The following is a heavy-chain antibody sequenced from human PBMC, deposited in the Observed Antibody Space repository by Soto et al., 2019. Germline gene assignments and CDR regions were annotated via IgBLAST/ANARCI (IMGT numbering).Heavy chain of an antibody. V-gene: IGHV4-34*01. D-gene: IGHD4-17*01. Sequence: QVQLQQWGAGLLKPSETLSLTCAVYGGSFSGYSWSWIRQPPGKGLEWIGEINHSGSTNYNPSLKSRVTISVYTSKNQFSLKLSSVTAADTAVYYCARLDYYGDSDAFDIWGQGTMVTVSS. J-gene: IGHJ3*02. CDR3: ARLDYYGDSDAFDI. CDR1: GGSFSGYS. CDR2: INHSGST.